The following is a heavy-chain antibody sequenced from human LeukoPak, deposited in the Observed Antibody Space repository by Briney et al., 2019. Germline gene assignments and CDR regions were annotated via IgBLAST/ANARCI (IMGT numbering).Heavy chain of an antibody. V-gene: IGHV3-30*02. CDR2: IRYDGSNK. Sequence: PGGSLRLSCAASGFTFSSYAMHWVRQAPGKGLEWVAFIRYDGSNKYYADSVKGRFTISRDNSKNTLYLQMNSLRAEDTAVYYCAKGPSYYYDSSKFYFDYWGQGTLVTVSS. J-gene: IGHJ4*02. CDR1: GFTFSSYA. D-gene: IGHD3-22*01. CDR3: AKGPSYYYDSSKFYFDY.